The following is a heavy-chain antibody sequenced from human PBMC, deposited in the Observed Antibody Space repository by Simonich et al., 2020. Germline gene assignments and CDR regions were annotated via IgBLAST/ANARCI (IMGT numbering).Heavy chain of an antibody. J-gene: IGHJ3*02. CDR3: AREDLTGDAFDI. CDR2: ISNEGSKK. D-gene: IGHD7-27*01. CDR1: GFTFSGYA. Sequence: QVQLVESGGGVVQPGRSLRLSCAASGFTFSGYAMHWVRQAPCKGLEWVAVISNEGSKKYYADSVKGRFTISRDNSKNTRYLQMNSLRAEDTAVYYCAREDLTGDAFDIWGQGTMVTVSS. V-gene: IGHV3-30*07.